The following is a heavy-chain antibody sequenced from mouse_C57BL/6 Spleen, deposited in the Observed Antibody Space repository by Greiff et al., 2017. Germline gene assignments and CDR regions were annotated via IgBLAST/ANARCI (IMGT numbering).Heavy chain of an antibody. CDR3: ASTVVYWYFDV. CDR2: IHPNSGST. V-gene: IGHV1-64*01. J-gene: IGHJ1*03. D-gene: IGHD1-1*01. CDR1: GYTFTSYW. Sequence: QVQLQQPGAELVKPGASVKLSCKASGYTFTSYWMHWVKQRPGQGLEWIGKIHPNSGSTNYNEKFKSKATLTVDKSSSTAYLQLSSLTSDDSAVYCCASTVVYWYFDVWGTGTTVTVSS.